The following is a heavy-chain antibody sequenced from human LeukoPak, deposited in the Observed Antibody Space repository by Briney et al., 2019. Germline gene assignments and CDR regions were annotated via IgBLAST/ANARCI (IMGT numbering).Heavy chain of an antibody. CDR2: ISAYNGNT. Sequence: ASVKVSCKASGGTFTSYGISWVRQAPGQGLEWMGWISAYNGNTNYAQKLQGRVTMTTDTSTSTAYMELRSLRSDDTAVYYCARVYYDSSGYYYVGAFEAYYYGMDVWGQGTTVTVSS. J-gene: IGHJ6*02. CDR3: ARVYYDSSGYYYVGAFEAYYYGMDV. D-gene: IGHD3-22*01. CDR1: GGTFTSYG. V-gene: IGHV1-18*01.